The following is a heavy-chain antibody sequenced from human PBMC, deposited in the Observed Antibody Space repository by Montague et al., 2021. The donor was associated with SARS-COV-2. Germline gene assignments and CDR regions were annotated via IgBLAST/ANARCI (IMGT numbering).Heavy chain of an antibody. Sequence: SLRLSCAASGFTFSSYGMHWVRQAPGKGLEWVALICYDGSKNYYADSVKGRFTISRDNSKNSLYLQMNSLRAEDTAVYYCARDLSSGSDWYYYYGMDVWGQGTTVTVSS. CDR3: ARDLSSGSDWYYYYGMDV. CDR2: ICYDGSKN. J-gene: IGHJ6*02. D-gene: IGHD6-19*01. V-gene: IGHV3-33*01. CDR1: GFTFSSYG.